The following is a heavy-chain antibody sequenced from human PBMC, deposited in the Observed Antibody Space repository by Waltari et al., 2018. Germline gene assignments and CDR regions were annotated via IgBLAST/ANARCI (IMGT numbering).Heavy chain of an antibody. Sequence: QVQLVQSGAEVKKPGASVKVSCKASGYTFTGYYIHWARQPPGQGLEWMGWISPNSGDTNYAQKFQGRVTMTRDTSTTTAYMELSRLTSDDTAVFYCARGDFRLSYYYMDVWGKGTTVTVSS. CDR1: GYTFTGYY. V-gene: IGHV1-2*02. D-gene: IGHD3-3*01. CDR2: ISPNSGDT. CDR3: ARGDFRLSYYYMDV. J-gene: IGHJ6*03.